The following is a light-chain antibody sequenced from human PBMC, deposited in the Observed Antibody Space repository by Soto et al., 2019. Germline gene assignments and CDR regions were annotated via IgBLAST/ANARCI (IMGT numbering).Light chain of an antibody. CDR1: SSDIGVYNY. CDR3: SAYTSTSALYV. Sequence: QSALTQPASVSGSPGQSITISCTGTSSDIGVYNYVSWYQQHPGKAPKLMIYDVSNRPSGVSNRFSGSKSGNTASLTISGLQTEDEAEYYCSAYTSTSALYVFGTGTKLTVL. V-gene: IGLV2-14*01. CDR2: DVS. J-gene: IGLJ1*01.